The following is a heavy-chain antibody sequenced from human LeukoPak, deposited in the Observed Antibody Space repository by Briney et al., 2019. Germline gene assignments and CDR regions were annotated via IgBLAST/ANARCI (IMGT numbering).Heavy chain of an antibody. Sequence: SETLSPTCTVSGGSISSYYWSWIRQPAGKGLEWIGRIYTSGSTNYNPSLKSRVTISVDTSKNQFSLKLSSVTAADTAVYYCARSRFRSYGYVDWFDPWGQGTLVTVSS. CDR1: GGSISSYY. D-gene: IGHD5-18*01. CDR3: ARSRFRSYGYVDWFDP. CDR2: IYTSGST. V-gene: IGHV4-4*07. J-gene: IGHJ5*02.